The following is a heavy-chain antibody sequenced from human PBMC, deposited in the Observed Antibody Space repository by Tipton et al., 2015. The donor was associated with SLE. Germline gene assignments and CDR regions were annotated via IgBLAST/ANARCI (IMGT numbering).Heavy chain of an antibody. CDR2: INHSGST. CDR3: VSGYRDY. D-gene: IGHD4-23*01. CDR1: GGSFSGYY. J-gene: IGHJ4*02. Sequence: LRLSCAVYGGSFSGYYWSWIRQPPGKGLEWIGEINHSGSTNYNPSLKSRVTISVDTSKNQFSLKLSSVTAADTAVYYCVSGYRDYWGQGTLVPHSS. V-gene: IGHV4-34*01.